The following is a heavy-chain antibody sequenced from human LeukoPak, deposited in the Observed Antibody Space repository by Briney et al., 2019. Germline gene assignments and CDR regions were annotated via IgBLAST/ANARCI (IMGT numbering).Heavy chain of an antibody. CDR2: ISGDST. J-gene: IGHJ4*02. CDR1: GFTFDDYA. CDR3: AKSRATDFDY. D-gene: IGHD1-26*01. Sequence: GGSLRLSCAASGFTFDDYAMHWVRQAPGKGLEWVSLISGDSTYYADSVKGRFTISRDNSKNSLYLQMNSLRTEDTALYYCAKSRATDFDYWGQGTLVTVPS. V-gene: IGHV3-43*02.